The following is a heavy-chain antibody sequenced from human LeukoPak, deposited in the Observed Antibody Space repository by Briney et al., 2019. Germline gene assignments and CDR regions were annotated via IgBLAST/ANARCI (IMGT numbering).Heavy chain of an antibody. V-gene: IGHV3-23*01. CDR2: ISGSGGST. Sequence: GGSLRLSCAASGFTFSSYAMSWVRQAPGKGLEWVSAISGSGGSTYYADSVKGRFTISRDNSKNTLYLQMNSLRAEDTAVYYCAKDQAEYYYDSSGYWLYWGQATLVTVSS. CDR1: GFTFSSYA. D-gene: IGHD3-22*01. CDR3: AKDQAEYYYDSSGYWLY. J-gene: IGHJ4*02.